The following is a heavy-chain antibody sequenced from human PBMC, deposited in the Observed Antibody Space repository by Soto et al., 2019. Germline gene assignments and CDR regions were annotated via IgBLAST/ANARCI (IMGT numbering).Heavy chain of an antibody. D-gene: IGHD3-22*01. V-gene: IGHV3-9*01. CDR2: IYWNSDVT. CDR1: GFNFEDRA. CDR3: AKDFVYDSSGYLPYCAY. Sequence: SLRLSCVVSGFNFEDRAMHWVRQVPGKGLEWVSGIYWNSDVTGYADSVKGRFTISRDNAKNSLYLQMNSLRAEDTAVYYCAKDFVYDSSGYLPYCAYWDQGTLVTVS. J-gene: IGHJ4*02.